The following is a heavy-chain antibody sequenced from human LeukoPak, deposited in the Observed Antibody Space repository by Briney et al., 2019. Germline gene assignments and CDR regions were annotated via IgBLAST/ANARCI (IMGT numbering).Heavy chain of an antibody. CDR3: ARDLGTAVAGRSPSHD. J-gene: IGHJ4*02. CDR1: GYTFTSYG. Sequence: ASVKVSCKASGYTFTSYGISWVRQAPGQGLEWMGWISAYNGNTNYAQKLQGRVTMTTDTSTSTAYMELRSLRSDDTAVYYCARDLGTAVAGRSPSHDWGQGTLVTVSS. D-gene: IGHD6-19*01. CDR2: ISAYNGNT. V-gene: IGHV1-18*01.